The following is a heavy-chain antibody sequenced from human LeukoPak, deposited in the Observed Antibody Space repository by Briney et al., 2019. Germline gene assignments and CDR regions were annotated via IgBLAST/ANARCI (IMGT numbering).Heavy chain of an antibody. CDR1: GYTFTGYY. CDR2: INPNSGGT. CDR3: ASSYCSSTSCQRAFDY. Sequence: ASVKVSCKASGYTFTGYYMHWVRQAPGQGLEWMGWINPNSGGTNYAQKFQGRVTMTRDTSISTAYLELSRLRSDDTAVYYCASSYCSSTSCQRAFDYWGQGTLVTVSS. J-gene: IGHJ4*02. V-gene: IGHV1-2*02. D-gene: IGHD2-2*01.